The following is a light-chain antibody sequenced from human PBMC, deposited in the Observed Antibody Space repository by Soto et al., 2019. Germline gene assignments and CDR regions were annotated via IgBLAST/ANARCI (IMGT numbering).Light chain of an antibody. V-gene: IGLV1-51*01. CDR3: GTWDSSLSAVV. CDR2: DNN. CDR1: SSNIGNNY. Sequence: QSVLTQPPSVSAAPGQKVTISCSGSSSNIGNNYVSWYQQLPGTAPKLLIYDNNKRPSGIPDRFSGSKSGTSATLGITGLQTGAEADYYCGTWDSSLSAVVFGGGTKHTVL. J-gene: IGLJ2*01.